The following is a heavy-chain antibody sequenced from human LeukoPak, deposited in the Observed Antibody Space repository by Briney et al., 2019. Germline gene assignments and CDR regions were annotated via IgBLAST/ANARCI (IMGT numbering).Heavy chain of an antibody. CDR1: GFTFSSYS. V-gene: IGHV3-21*01. Sequence: GGSLRLSCAASGFTFSSYSMNWVRQAPGKGLEWVSSISSSSSSYIYYADSMKGRFTISRDNARNSLYLQMNSLRAEDTAVYYCAKDKDIAAAGTPDYWGQGTLVTVSS. J-gene: IGHJ4*02. CDR3: AKDKDIAAAGTPDY. D-gene: IGHD6-13*01. CDR2: ISSSSSSYI.